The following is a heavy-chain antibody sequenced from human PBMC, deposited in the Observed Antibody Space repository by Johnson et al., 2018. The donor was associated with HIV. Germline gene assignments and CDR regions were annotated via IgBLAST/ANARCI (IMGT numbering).Heavy chain of an antibody. D-gene: IGHD2-21*02. CDR3: ARGLIYCGGDCYAFDI. V-gene: IGHV3-48*03. CDR2: ISSSGSTI. Sequence: VQLVESGGGVVQPGRSLRLSCAASGFTFSSYEMNWVRQAPGKGLEWVSYISSSGSTIYYADSVKGRFTISRDNAKNSLYLQMNSLRAEDTAVYYCARGLIYCGGDCYAFDIWGQGTMVTVSS. J-gene: IGHJ3*02. CDR1: GFTFSSYE.